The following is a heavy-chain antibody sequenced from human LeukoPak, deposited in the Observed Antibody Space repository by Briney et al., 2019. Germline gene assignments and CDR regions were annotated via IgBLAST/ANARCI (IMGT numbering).Heavy chain of an antibody. V-gene: IGHV1-2*02. D-gene: IGHD3-3*01. CDR3: ARGYYDDPFDY. J-gene: IGHJ4*02. CDR2: INPNSGGT. Sequence: GASVKVSCKASGYTFTNNAMHWVRQAPGQGLEWMGWINPNSGGTNYAQKFQGRVTMTRDTSISTAYMELSRLRSDDTAVYYCARGYYDDPFDYWGQGTLVTVSS. CDR1: GYTFTNNA.